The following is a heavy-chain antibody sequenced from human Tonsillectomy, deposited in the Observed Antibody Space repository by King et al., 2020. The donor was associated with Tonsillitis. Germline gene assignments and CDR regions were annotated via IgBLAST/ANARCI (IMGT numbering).Heavy chain of an antibody. CDR3: ARVGRTYYSDSSGFDY. D-gene: IGHD3-22*01. CDR1: GGSFTGYY. Sequence: HVQLQQWGAGLLKPSETLSLTCAVYGGSFTGYYWSWIRQPPGKGLEWSGEINHSGSTNYNPSLKSRVTISVDTSKNQFSLKLSSLTAADTAVYYCARVGRTYYSDSSGFDYWGHGTLVTVSS. CDR2: INHSGST. V-gene: IGHV4-34*01. J-gene: IGHJ4*01.